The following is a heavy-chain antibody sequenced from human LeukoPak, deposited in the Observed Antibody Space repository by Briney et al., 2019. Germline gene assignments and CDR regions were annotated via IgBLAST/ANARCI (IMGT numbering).Heavy chain of an antibody. CDR3: ARAPQARPYYDFWSGYYFDY. J-gene: IGHJ4*02. Sequence: PGGSLRLSCAASGFTFSSYWMSWVRQAPGKGLEWVANIKQDGSEKYYVDSVKGRFTISRDNAKNSLYLQMNSLRAEDTAVYYCARAPQARPYYDFWSGYYFDYWGQGTLVTVSS. CDR1: GFTFSSYW. CDR2: IKQDGSEK. D-gene: IGHD3-3*01. V-gene: IGHV3-7*01.